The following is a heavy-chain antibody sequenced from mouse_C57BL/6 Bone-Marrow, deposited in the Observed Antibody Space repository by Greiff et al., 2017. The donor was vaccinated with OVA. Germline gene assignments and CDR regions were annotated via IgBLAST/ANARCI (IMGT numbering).Heavy chain of an antibody. CDR3: ARWLPTRDYFDY. CDR2: IYPRSGNT. Sequence: LEESGAELARPGASVKLSCKASGYTFTSYGISWVKQRTGQGLEWIGEIYPRSGNTYYNEKFKGKATLTADKSSSTAYMQLSSLTSEDSAVYFCARWLPTRDYFDYWGQGTTLTVSS. J-gene: IGHJ2*01. D-gene: IGHD2-2*01. CDR1: GYTFTSYG. V-gene: IGHV1-81*01.